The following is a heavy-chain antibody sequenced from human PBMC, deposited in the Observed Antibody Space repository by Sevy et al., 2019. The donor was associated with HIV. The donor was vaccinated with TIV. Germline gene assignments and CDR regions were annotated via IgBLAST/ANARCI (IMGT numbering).Heavy chain of an antibody. Sequence: ASVKVPCKASGYTFTSYGISWVRQAPGQGLEWMGWISAYNGNTNYAQKLQGRVTMTTDTSTSTAYMELRSLRSDDTPVYYCATASRANRNFDYWGQGTLVTVSS. CDR2: ISAYNGNT. CDR1: GYTFTSYG. CDR3: ATASRANRNFDY. J-gene: IGHJ4*02. V-gene: IGHV1-18*01.